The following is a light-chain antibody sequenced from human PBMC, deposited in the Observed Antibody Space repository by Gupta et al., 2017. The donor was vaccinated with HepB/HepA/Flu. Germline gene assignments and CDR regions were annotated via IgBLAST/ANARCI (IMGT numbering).Light chain of an antibody. J-gene: IGLJ2*01. CDR2: DVS. V-gene: IGLV2-14*03. Sequence: QSALTQPASVPGSPGQSITISCTGTHSDVGGYNFVSWFQQHPGKAPKFMIYDVSNRPSGVSNRFSGSKSGNTASLTISGLQAEDEADYYCSSYTSSATVVFGGGTKLTVL. CDR3: SSYTSSATVV. CDR1: HSDVGGYNF.